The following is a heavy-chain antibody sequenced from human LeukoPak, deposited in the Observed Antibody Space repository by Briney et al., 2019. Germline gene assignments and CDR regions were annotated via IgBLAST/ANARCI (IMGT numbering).Heavy chain of an antibody. J-gene: IGHJ2*01. CDR1: GGSISAYF. D-gene: IGHD5-24*01. V-gene: IGHV4-4*07. Sequence: PSETLSLTCTVSGGSISAYFWGWIRQPAGKGLEWIGHIYSSGSTIYNPSLKSRVTISLDTSKNQFSLRLTSVTAADTAVYYCARGTDGRRYFDLWGRGTLLTVSS. CDR2: IYSSGST. CDR3: ARGTDGRRYFDL.